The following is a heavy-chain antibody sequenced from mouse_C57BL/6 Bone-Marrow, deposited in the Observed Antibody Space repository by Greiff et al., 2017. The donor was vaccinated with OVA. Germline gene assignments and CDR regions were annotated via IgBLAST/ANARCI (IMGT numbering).Heavy chain of an antibody. D-gene: IGHD2-3*01. CDR1: GYTFTSYW. CDR3: ARDGYYYDY. CDR2: IDPSDSYT. Sequence: QVQLQQPGAELVMPGASVKLSCKASGYTFTSYWMHWVKQRPGQGLEWIGEIDPSDSYTNYYQKFKGKSTLTVDKSSSTAYMQLSSLTSEDSAVYYCARDGYYYDYWGQGTSVTVSS. J-gene: IGHJ4*01. V-gene: IGHV1-69*01.